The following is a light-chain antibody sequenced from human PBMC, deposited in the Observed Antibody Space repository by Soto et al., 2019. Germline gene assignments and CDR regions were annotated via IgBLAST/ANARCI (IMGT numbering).Light chain of an antibody. CDR2: DVS. CDR1: SSDVGGYNY. V-gene: IGLV2-14*01. Sequence: QSVLTQPASVSGSPGQSITISCTGTSSDVGGYNYVSWYQQHPGKATKLMNYDVSNRPSGVSNRISGSKSGNTASLTNSGFQAEDEADYYCSSYTSSSTPYVFGTGTKVTVL. J-gene: IGLJ1*01. CDR3: SSYTSSSTPYV.